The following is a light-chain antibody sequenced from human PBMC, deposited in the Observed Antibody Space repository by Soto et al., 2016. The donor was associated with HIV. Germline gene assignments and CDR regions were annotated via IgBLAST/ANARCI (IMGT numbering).Light chain of an antibody. V-gene: IGKV1-17*03. CDR2: AAS. Sequence: DILMTQSPSAMSASVGDRVTITCRASQAISNYLIWFQQKPGKVPKRLIYAASNLQSGVPSRFSGSGSGTEFTLTISSLRPEDFATYFCLQHKTYPLTFGGGTKVEIK. CDR3: LQHKTYPLT. CDR1: QAISNY. J-gene: IGKJ4*01.